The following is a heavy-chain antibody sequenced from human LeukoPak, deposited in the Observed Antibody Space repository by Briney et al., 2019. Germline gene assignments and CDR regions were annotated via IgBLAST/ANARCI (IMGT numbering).Heavy chain of an antibody. V-gene: IGHV3-23*01. CDR1: GFTFSNAW. J-gene: IGHJ3*02. Sequence: GGSLRLSCAASGFTFSNAWMSWVRQAPGKGLEWVSAISGSGGSTYYADSVKGRFTISRDNAKNSLYLQMNSLRDEDTAVYYCAREPTHAAFDIWGPGTMVTVSS. CDR3: AREPTHAAFDI. CDR2: ISGSGGST.